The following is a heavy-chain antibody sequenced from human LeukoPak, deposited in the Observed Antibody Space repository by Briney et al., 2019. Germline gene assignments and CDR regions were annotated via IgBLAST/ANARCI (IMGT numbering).Heavy chain of an antibody. Sequence: GGSLRLSCAASGFTFSSYWMSWVRQAPGKGLEWVANIKQDGSEKYYVDSVKGRFTISRDNAKNSLYLQMNSLRTEDTAVYYCARVVATIKGNNWFDPWGQGTLVTVSS. CDR2: IKQDGSEK. CDR1: GFTFSSYW. CDR3: ARVVATIKGNNWFDP. V-gene: IGHV3-7*01. D-gene: IGHD5-12*01. J-gene: IGHJ5*02.